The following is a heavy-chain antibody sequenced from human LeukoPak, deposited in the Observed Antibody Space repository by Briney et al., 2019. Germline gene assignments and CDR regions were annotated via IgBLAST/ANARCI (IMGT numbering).Heavy chain of an antibody. CDR1: GGSVSSGSYY. CDR2: IYYSGST. J-gene: IGHJ5*02. D-gene: IGHD6-19*01. V-gene: IGHV4-61*01. Sequence: SETLSLTCTVSGGSVSSGSYYWSWIRQPPGKGLEWIVYIYYSGSTNYNPSLKSRVTISVDTSKNQFSLKLSSVTAADTAVYYCAWTTGYSSGWHARWFDPWGQGTLVTVSS. CDR3: AWTTGYSSGWHARWFDP.